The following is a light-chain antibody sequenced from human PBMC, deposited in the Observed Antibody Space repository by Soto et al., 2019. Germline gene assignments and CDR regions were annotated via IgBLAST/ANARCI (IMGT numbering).Light chain of an antibody. CDR3: QQYNNWHL. Sequence: EIVMTQSPATLSVSPGERATLSCRASQSVSSNLAWYQQKPGQSPRLLIYGASTRATGIPARLSGSGSGTEFTLTISSLQSEDFAVYYCQQYNNWHLFGQGTKLEIK. CDR1: QSVSSN. V-gene: IGKV3-15*01. CDR2: GAS. J-gene: IGKJ2*01.